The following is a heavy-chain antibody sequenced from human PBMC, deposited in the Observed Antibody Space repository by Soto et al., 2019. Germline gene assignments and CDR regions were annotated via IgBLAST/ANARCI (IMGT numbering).Heavy chain of an antibody. CDR2: ILNDGNNE. CDR3: ARDDEDRGYCDLGY. D-gene: IGHD3-22*01. J-gene: IGHJ4*02. V-gene: IGHV3-30-3*01. CDR1: GFTFRNYI. Sequence: QVQLVESGGGVVQPGRSLRLSCEASGFTFRNYIMHWVRQAPGKGLEWVAMILNDGNNEYADSVKGRFTISRDNSKSTLCLQMNRLRTEDTAIYYWARDDEDRGYCDLGYWGQGTLVTVSS.